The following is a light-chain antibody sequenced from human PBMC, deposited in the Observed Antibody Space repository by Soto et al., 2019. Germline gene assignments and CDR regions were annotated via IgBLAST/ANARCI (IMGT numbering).Light chain of an antibody. J-gene: IGKJ5*01. CDR2: DAS. Sequence: EILFTQSPGTLSLSPGERATLSCRASQSVSSSYLAWYQQKPGLATRLIIYDASSRATGIPDRFSGSGSGTDFTLTISRLEPEDFAVYYCQQRSNWPPITFGQGTRLEIK. V-gene: IGKV3D-20*02. CDR1: QSVSSSY. CDR3: QQRSNWPPIT.